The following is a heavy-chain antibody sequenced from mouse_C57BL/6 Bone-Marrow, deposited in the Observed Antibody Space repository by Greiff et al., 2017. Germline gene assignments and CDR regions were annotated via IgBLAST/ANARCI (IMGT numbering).Heavy chain of an antibody. Sequence: EVKLMESGGDLVKPGGSLKLSCAASGFTFSSYGMSWVRQTPDKRLEWVATISSGGSYTYYPDSVKGRFTISRDNAKNTLYLQMSSLKSEDTAVYYCASNCYGSNDDYWGQGTTLTVSS. CDR3: ASNCYGSNDDY. V-gene: IGHV5-6*01. D-gene: IGHD1-1*01. CDR2: ISSGGSYT. CDR1: GFTFSSYG. J-gene: IGHJ2*01.